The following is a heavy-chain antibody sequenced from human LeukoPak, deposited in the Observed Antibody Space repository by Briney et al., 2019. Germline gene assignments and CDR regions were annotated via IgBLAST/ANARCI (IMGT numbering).Heavy chain of an antibody. CDR2: IYYSGST. J-gene: IGHJ4*02. V-gene: IGHV4-39*07. CDR1: GGSISSSSYY. D-gene: IGHD3-22*01. CDR3: ALIFDSSGYSRLFDY. Sequence: SETLSLTCTVSGGSISSSSYYWAWIRRPPGKGLEWIGSIYYSGSTYYNPSLKSRVTISVDTSKNQFSLKLSSVTAADTAVYYCALIFDSSGYSRLFDYWGQGTLVTVSS.